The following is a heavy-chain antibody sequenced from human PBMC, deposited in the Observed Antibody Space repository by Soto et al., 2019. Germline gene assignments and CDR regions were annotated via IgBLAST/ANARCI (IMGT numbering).Heavy chain of an antibody. CDR3: ARRERIFGPKYGMDV. J-gene: IGHJ6*02. CDR2: IYYSGST. V-gene: IGHV4-39*01. CDR1: GGSISSSSYY. Sequence: SETLSLTCTVSGGSISSSSYYWGWIRQPPGKGLEWIGGIYYSGSTYYNPSLKSRVTISVDTSKNQFSLKLSSVTAADTAVYYCARRERIFGPKYGMDVWGQGTTVTVSS. D-gene: IGHD3-3*01.